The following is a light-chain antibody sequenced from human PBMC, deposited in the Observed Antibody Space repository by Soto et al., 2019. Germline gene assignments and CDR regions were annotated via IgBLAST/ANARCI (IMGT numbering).Light chain of an antibody. V-gene: IGLV3-21*04. CDR3: QVWDTISDHVV. CDR2: YDS. CDR1: NIGFKS. Sequence: SYELTQPPSVSVAPGQTARIPCGGSNIGFKSVHWCQQKPGQAPLLVIYYDSDRPSGIPERFSGSNSGNTATLTISRVEAGDEADYYCQVWDTISDHVVFGGGTKVTVL. J-gene: IGLJ2*01.